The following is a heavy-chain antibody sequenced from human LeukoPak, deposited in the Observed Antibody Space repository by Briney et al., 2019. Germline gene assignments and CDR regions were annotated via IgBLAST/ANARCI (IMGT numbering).Heavy chain of an antibody. CDR2: ISGSGGST. D-gene: IGHD5-18*01. Sequence: GGSLRLSCAASGFTFSSYAMSWVRQAPGKGLEWVSAISGSGGSTYCADSVKGRFTISRDNSKNTLYLQMNSLRAEDTAVYYCANHTAMVYFDYWGQGTLVTVSS. CDR1: GFTFSSYA. CDR3: ANHTAMVYFDY. J-gene: IGHJ4*02. V-gene: IGHV3-23*01.